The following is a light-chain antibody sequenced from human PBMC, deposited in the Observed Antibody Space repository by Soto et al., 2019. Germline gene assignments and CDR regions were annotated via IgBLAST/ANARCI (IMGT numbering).Light chain of an antibody. V-gene: IGKV3-20*01. CDR2: GAS. J-gene: IGKJ1*01. CDR3: LQYGSTPGT. CDR1: QSIPNSY. Sequence: EIVLTQSPGTLSLSPGERATLSCRASQSIPNSYLSWYQHKPGQAPRLLIHGASSRATGTPDRFSGSGSGTDFTLIIDRLEPEDLALYYCLQYGSTPGTFGQGTKVYLK.